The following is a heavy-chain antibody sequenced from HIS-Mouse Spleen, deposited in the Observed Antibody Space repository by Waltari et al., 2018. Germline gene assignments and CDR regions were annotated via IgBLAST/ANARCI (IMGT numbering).Heavy chain of an antibody. CDR3: ARVGDGYSYVADY. Sequence: QVQLQQWGAGLLKPSETLSLTCAVYGGSFSGYYWSWIRQPPGKGLEWSGEINHSGSTNYNPSLKSRVTISVDTSKNQFSLKLSSVTAADTAVYYCARVGDGYSYVADYWGQGTLVTVSS. CDR2: INHSGST. J-gene: IGHJ4*02. CDR1: GGSFSGYY. V-gene: IGHV4-34*01. D-gene: IGHD5-18*01.